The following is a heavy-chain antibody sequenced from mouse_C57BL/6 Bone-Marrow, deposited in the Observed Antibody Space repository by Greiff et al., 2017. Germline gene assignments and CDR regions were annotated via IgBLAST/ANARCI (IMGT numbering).Heavy chain of an antibody. CDR3: ARQGYYYGSSAWFAY. J-gene: IGHJ3*01. V-gene: IGHV1-18*01. CDR1: GYTFTDYN. Sequence: VHVKQSGPELVKPGASVKIPCKASGYTFTDYNMDWVKQSHGKSLEWIGDINPNNGGTIYNQKFKGKATLTVDKSSSTAYMELRSLTSEDTAVYYCARQGYYYGSSAWFAYWGQGTLVTVSA. CDR2: INPNNGGT. D-gene: IGHD1-1*01.